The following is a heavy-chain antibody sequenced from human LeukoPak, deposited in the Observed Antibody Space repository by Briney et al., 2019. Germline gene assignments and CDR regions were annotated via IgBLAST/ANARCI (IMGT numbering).Heavy chain of an antibody. Sequence: ASVKVPCKASGYTFTSYYMHWVRQAPGQGLDWMGIINPIGARTTYAQKFRGRLTMTRDTSTSTVYMELSSLRSEDTAVYYCARETALVTNYYSYYGMDVWGQGTTVTVSS. CDR3: ARETALVTNYYSYYGMDV. D-gene: IGHD5-18*01. V-gene: IGHV1-46*01. J-gene: IGHJ6*02. CDR1: GYTFTSYY. CDR2: INPIGART.